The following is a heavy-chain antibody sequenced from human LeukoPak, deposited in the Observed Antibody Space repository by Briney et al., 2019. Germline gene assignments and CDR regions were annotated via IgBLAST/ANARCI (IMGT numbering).Heavy chain of an antibody. V-gene: IGHV4-59*12. CDR2: IYHSGST. CDR1: GGSISSYY. D-gene: IGHD3-10*01. Sequence: SETLSLTCTVSGGSISSYYWSWIRQPPGKGLEWIGEIYHSGSTNYNPSLKSRVTISVDKSKNQFSLKLSSVTATDTAVYYCASLGSRPGYSGSDYYYMDVWGKGTTVTVSS. CDR3: ASLGSRPGYSGSDYYYMDV. J-gene: IGHJ6*03.